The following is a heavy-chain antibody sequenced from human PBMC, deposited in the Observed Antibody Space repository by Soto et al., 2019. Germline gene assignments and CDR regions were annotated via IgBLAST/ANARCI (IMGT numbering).Heavy chain of an antibody. CDR1: GGTFGSYA. J-gene: IGHJ5*02. D-gene: IGHD2-2*01. CDR3: ARGFACSSAWFVH. V-gene: IGHV1-69*06. Sequence: QVQLVQSGAEVKKPGSSVKVSCKASGGTFGSYAISWVRQAPGQGLEWIGGIIPMYGTTNYAQKFQGRVTMVADKSTGTVYMDLGSLRSDDSAVYYCARGFACSSAWFVHWGQGTVVTVSS. CDR2: IIPMYGTT.